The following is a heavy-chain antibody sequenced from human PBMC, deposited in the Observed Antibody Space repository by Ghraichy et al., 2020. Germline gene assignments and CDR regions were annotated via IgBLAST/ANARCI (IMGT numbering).Heavy chain of an antibody. D-gene: IGHD1-14*01. CDR2: INHSGST. CDR1: GGSFSGYY. V-gene: IGHV4-34*01. Sequence: SETLSLTCAVYGGSFSGYYWSWIRQPPGKGLEWIGEINHSGSTNYNPSLKSRVTISVDTSKNQFSLKLSSVTAADTAVYYCARHRYYFDYWGQGTLVTVSS. J-gene: IGHJ4*02. CDR3: ARHRYYFDY.